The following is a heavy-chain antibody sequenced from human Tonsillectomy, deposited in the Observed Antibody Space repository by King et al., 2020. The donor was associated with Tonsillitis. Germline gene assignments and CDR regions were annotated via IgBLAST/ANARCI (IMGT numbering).Heavy chain of an antibody. D-gene: IGHD6-13*01. Sequence: QLVQSGAEVKKPGSSVKVSCKASGGTFSSNGLTWVRQAPGQGLEWMGGIIPIFGTTNYAQKFQGRVTISAEKVTSTAYMEVNSLKSDDTPVYDSASHREQLVRDYYYNGLDVWGQGTPVTVSS. CDR3: ASHREQLVRDYYYNGLDV. CDR2: IIPIFGTT. CDR1: GGTFSSNG. J-gene: IGHJ6*02. V-gene: IGHV1-69*06.